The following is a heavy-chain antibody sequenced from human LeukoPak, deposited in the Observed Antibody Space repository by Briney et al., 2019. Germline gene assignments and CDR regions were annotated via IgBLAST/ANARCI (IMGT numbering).Heavy chain of an antibody. V-gene: IGHV3-23*01. Sequence: GGSLRLSCAASGFTFSSYAMSWVRQAPGKGLEWVSSISGSGGSTYYADSVKGQFTISRDNSKNTLYLQMNSLRAEDTAVYYCAKVGGLLEWLHPCFDYWGQGTLVTVSS. D-gene: IGHD3-3*01. CDR1: GFTFSSYA. J-gene: IGHJ4*02. CDR3: AKVGGLLEWLHPCFDY. CDR2: ISGSGGST.